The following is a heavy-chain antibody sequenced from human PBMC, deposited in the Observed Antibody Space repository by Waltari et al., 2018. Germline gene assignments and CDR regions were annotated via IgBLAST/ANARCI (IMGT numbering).Heavy chain of an antibody. CDR1: GFTFSSYA. V-gene: IGHV3-30-3*01. D-gene: IGHD5-12*01. CDR3: ARGDIVATIEGSDY. CDR2: ISYDGSNK. Sequence: QVQLVESGGGVVQPGRSLRLSCAASGFTFSSYAMHWVRQAPGKGLEWVAVISYDGSNKYYADSVKGRFTISRDKSKNTLYLQMNSLRAEDTAVYYCARGDIVATIEGSDYWGQGTLVTVSS. J-gene: IGHJ4*02.